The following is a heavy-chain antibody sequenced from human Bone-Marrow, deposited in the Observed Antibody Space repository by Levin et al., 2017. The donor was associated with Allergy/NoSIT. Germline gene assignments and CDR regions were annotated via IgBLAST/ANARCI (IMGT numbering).Heavy chain of an antibody. CDR1: GFAFSGYY. V-gene: IGHV3-11*01. D-gene: IGHD4-17*01. CDR2: ISGDDATT. Sequence: PGGSLRLSCAASGFAFSGYYMSWIRQAPGKGLEWVAFISGDDATTKYADSVKGRFTISRDDAKKSLYLQMNGLRADDSAVYYCATHDDYGDYVPFDYWGPGTLVTVSS. CDR3: ATHDDYGDYVPFDY. J-gene: IGHJ4*02.